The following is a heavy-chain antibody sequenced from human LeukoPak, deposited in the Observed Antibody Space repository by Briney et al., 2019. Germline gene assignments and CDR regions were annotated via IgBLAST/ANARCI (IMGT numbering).Heavy chain of an antibody. CDR2: INHSGST. Sequence: PSETLSLTCAVYGGSFSGYYWSWIRQPPGKGLEWIGEINHSGSTNYNPSLKSRVTISVDTSKNQFSLKLSSVTAADTAVYYCARVAFWSPADQIDYWGQGTLVTVSS. CDR1: GGSFSGYY. CDR3: ARVAFWSPADQIDY. V-gene: IGHV4-34*01. D-gene: IGHD3-3*01. J-gene: IGHJ4*02.